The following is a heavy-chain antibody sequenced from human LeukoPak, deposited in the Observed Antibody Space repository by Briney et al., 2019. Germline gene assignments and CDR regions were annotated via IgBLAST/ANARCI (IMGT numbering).Heavy chain of an antibody. CDR1: GFTFSSYS. CDR3: AKARGYDQYYFDF. Sequence: GGSLRLSCAASGFTFSSYSMSWVCPAPGKGLELVSDVCYIGGSTYYADSVKGRFTISRDNSKNTLYLQMNSLRAEDTAVYYCAKARGYDQYYFDFWGQGTLVTVSS. V-gene: IGHV3-23*01. J-gene: IGHJ4*02. CDR2: VCYIGGST. D-gene: IGHD5-12*01.